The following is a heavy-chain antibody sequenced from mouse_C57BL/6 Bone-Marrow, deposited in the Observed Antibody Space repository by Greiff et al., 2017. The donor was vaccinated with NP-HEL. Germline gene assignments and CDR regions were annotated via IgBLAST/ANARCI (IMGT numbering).Heavy chain of an antibody. D-gene: IGHD1-1*01. Sequence: VQLQQSGAELVRPGTSVKVSCKASGYAFTNYLIEWVKQRPGQGLEWIGVINTGSGGTNYNEKFKGKVTLTADKSSSTAYMQLSSLTSEDSAVYFSARSEYYSSSFYWYFDVWGTGTTVTVSS. CDR1: GYAFTNYL. V-gene: IGHV1-54*01. CDR3: ARSEYYSSSFYWYFDV. CDR2: INTGSGGT. J-gene: IGHJ1*03.